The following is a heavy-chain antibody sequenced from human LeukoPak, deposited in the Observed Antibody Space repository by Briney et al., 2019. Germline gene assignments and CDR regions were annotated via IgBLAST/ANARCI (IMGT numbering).Heavy chain of an antibody. D-gene: IGHD6-13*01. Sequence: SDTLSLICAVYGGSFSGYYWIWIRQPPGKGLEWVGEINHSGSTNYNPSLKSRVTISVDTTKKQFSLKLSSVTAADTAAYYWARGRYSSSLTVYGMDVWGQGTTVTVSS. V-gene: IGHV4-34*01. CDR1: GGSFSGYY. J-gene: IGHJ6*02. CDR3: ARGRYSSSLTVYGMDV. CDR2: INHSGST.